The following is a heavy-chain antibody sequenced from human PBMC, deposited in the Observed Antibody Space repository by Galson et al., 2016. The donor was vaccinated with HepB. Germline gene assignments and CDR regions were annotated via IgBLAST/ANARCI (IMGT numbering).Heavy chain of an antibody. CDR3: ARGIAKMYWFDP. CDR2: INPNGSSA. V-gene: IGHV1-46*01. Sequence: SCKASGHTFSSYYMHWVRQAPGQGLEWMRIINPNGSSASYAQQFQGRVTMTRDTSTSTLYMELSSLRSEDTAVYYCARGIAKMYWFDPWGQGTLVTVSS. CDR1: GHTFSSYY. J-gene: IGHJ5*02. D-gene: IGHD1-26*01.